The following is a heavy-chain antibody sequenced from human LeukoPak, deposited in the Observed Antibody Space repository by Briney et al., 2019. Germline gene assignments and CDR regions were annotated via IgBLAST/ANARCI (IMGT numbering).Heavy chain of an antibody. V-gene: IGHV4-59*08. D-gene: IGHD5-12*01. CDR1: GGSISSYY. J-gene: IGHJ4*02. Sequence: SETLSLTCTVSGGSISSYYWSWIRQPPGKGLEWSGYIYYSGSTNYNPSLKSRVTISVDTSKNQFSLKLSSVTAADTAVYYCARGGYSGYDSDFDYWGQGTLVTVSS. CDR3: ARGGYSGYDSDFDY. CDR2: IYYSGST.